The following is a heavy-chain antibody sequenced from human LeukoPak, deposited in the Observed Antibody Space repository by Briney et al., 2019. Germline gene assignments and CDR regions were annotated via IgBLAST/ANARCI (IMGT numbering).Heavy chain of an antibody. V-gene: IGHV1-69*01. CDR1: GGTFSSYA. J-gene: IGHJ5*02. CDR2: IIPIFGTA. CDR3: ARGASSGTFRWFDP. Sequence: ASVKVSCKASGGTFSSYAISWVRQAPGHGLEWMGGIIPIFGTANYAQKFQGRVTITADESTSTVNMELNSLRSEDTAVYYCARGASSGTFRWFDPWGQGTLVTVSS. D-gene: IGHD6-13*01.